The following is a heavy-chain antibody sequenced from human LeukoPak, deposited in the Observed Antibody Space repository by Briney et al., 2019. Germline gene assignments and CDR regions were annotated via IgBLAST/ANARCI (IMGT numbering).Heavy chain of an antibody. V-gene: IGHV4-59*01. CDR2: IYYSGST. D-gene: IGHD1-26*01. CDR3: ARSIGSPKGS. Sequence: PSETLSLTCTVSGGSTSSYYWSWIRQPPGKGLEWIGYIYYSGSTNYNPSLKSRVTISVDTSKNQFSLKLSSVTAADTAVYYCARSIGSPKGSWGQGTLVTVSS. CDR1: GGSTSSYY. J-gene: IGHJ5*02.